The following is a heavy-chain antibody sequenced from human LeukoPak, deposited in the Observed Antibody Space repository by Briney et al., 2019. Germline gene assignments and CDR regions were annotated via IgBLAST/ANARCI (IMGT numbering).Heavy chain of an antibody. J-gene: IGHJ4*02. CDR2: ISSSSSYI. Sequence: GGSLRLSCAASGFTFSSYSMNWVRQGPGKGLEWVSSISSSSSYIYYADSVKGRFTISRDNAKNSLYLQMNSLRAEDTAVYYCARDKVGTTGYWGQGTLVTVSS. CDR1: GFTFSSYS. V-gene: IGHV3-21*01. D-gene: IGHD1-1*01. CDR3: ARDKVGTTGY.